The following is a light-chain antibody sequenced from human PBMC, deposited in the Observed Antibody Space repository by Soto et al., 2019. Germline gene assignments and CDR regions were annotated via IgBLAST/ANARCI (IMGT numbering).Light chain of an antibody. CDR2: ENN. J-gene: IGLJ1*01. V-gene: IGLV1-51*02. CDR3: GTWDSSLSAYV. Sequence: QSVLTQPPSISAAPGQKVTISCSGSSSNIGNHLVSWYQQFPGTAPKLLIYENNKRPSGIPDRFSGSKSGTSATLGITGIQTGDEADYYCGTWDSSLSAYVFGTGTKVTV. CDR1: SSNIGNHL.